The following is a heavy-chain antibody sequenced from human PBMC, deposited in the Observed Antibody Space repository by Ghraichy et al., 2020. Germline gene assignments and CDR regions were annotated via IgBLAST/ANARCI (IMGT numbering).Heavy chain of an antibody. CDR3: ARVMIYASGIDS. CDR1: GGSISSSHYY. CDR2: MYSNGNT. V-gene: IGHV4-39*01. D-gene: IGHD3-10*01. Sequence: ESLNISCTVSGGSISSSHYYYAWIRQPPGKGLEWIASMYSNGNTYYNPSLKSRVAISVATAKNQFSLTLSSMTAADTAGYYCARVMIYASGIDSWGQGTLVTVSS. J-gene: IGHJ4*02.